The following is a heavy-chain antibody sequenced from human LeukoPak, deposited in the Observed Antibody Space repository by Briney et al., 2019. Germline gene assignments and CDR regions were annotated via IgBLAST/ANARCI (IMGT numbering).Heavy chain of an antibody. CDR3: AKVGGGDYFDY. D-gene: IGHD3-16*01. CDR2: ISSSGGST. Sequence: GGSLRLSCAASGFNFRRYTMNWVRQAPGKGLEWVSAISSSGGSTSYTGSVKGRFTISRDNSKNTLYLQMNSLRAEDTAVYYCAKVGGGDYFDYWGQGTLVTVSS. J-gene: IGHJ4*02. V-gene: IGHV3-23*01. CDR1: GFNFRRYT.